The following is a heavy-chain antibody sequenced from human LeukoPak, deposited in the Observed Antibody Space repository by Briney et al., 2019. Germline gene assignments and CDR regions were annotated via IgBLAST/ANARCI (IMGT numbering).Heavy chain of an antibody. CDR1: GYTFTGYY. CDR2: INPNSGGT. CDR3: ARDNPGGYCSSTSCYSEYFQH. J-gene: IGHJ1*01. Sequence: ASVKVSCKASGYTFTGYYMHWVRQAPGQGLEWMGWINPNSGGTNYAQKFQGGVTMTRDTSISTAYMELSRLRSDDTAVYYCARDNPGGYCSSTSCYSEYFQHWGQGTLVTVSS. V-gene: IGHV1-2*02. D-gene: IGHD2-2*01.